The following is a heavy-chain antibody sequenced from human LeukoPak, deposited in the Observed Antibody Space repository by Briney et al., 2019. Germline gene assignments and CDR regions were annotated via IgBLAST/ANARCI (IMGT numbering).Heavy chain of an antibody. J-gene: IGHJ3*02. V-gene: IGHV1-24*01. Sequence: ASVKVSCKVSGYTLTELSMHWVRQAPGKGLEWMGGFDPEDGETIYAQKFQGRVTMTEDTSTDTAYMELSSLRSEDTAVYYCATEERGIAVAEGAFDIWGQGTMATVSS. CDR2: FDPEDGET. D-gene: IGHD6-19*01. CDR1: GYTLTELS. CDR3: ATEERGIAVAEGAFDI.